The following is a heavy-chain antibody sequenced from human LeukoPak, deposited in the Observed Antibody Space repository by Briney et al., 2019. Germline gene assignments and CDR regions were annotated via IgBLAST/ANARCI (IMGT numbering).Heavy chain of an antibody. D-gene: IGHD6-19*01. CDR2: INPNSGGT. CDR1: GYTFTSYG. V-gene: IGHV1-2*04. J-gene: IGHJ4*02. CDR3: ARGVYSSGWSGHFDY. Sequence: ASVKVSCKASGYTFTSYGISWVRQAPGQGLEWMGWINPNSGGTNYAQKFQGWVTMTRDTSISTAYMELSRLRSDDTAVYYCARGVYSSGWSGHFDYWGQGTLVTVSS.